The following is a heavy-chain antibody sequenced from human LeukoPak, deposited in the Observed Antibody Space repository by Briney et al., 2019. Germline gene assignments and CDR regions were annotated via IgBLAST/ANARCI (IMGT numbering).Heavy chain of an antibody. Sequence: GSLRLSCAASGFTFNTYAMYWVRQAPGKGLEWVSGIFGSGGSAHYADSVKGRFTISRDNSKNTVYLQMDSLRVEDTAVYYCGKTTIGYSSGRYPGWPVDSWGQGTLVTVSS. J-gene: IGHJ4*02. D-gene: IGHD6-19*01. V-gene: IGHV3-23*01. CDR1: GFTFNTYA. CDR3: GKTTIGYSSGRYPGWPVDS. CDR2: IFGSGGSA.